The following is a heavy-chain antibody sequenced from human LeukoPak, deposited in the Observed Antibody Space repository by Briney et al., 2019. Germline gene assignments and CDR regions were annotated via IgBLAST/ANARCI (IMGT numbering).Heavy chain of an antibody. CDR1: GLTFSAYY. V-gene: IGHV3-11*01. J-gene: IGHJ1*01. D-gene: IGHD3-9*01. Sequence: PRGSLRPSCAASGLTFSAYYMSWIRQAPGKGLEWVPNISSSGSTIYYADSVKGRFTISRDNAKNSLYLQMNSLRAEDTAVYYCARDGHYDILTGYFQDWGQGTLVTVSS. CDR2: ISSSGSTI. CDR3: ARDGHYDILTGYFQD.